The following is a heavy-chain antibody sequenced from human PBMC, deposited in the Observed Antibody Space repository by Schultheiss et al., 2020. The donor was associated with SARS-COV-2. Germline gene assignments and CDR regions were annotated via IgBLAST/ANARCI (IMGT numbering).Heavy chain of an antibody. CDR3: ARTVYSGYDSVFYYYYYYMDV. CDR1: GGSFSGYY. V-gene: IGHV4-34*01. Sequence: SETLSLTCAVYGGSFSGYYWSWIRQPPGKGLEWIGSIYHSGSTYYNPSLKSRVTISVDTSKNQFSLKLSSVTAADTAVYYCARTVYSGYDSVFYYYYYYMDVWGKGTTVTVSS. D-gene: IGHD5-12*01. J-gene: IGHJ6*03. CDR2: IYHSGST.